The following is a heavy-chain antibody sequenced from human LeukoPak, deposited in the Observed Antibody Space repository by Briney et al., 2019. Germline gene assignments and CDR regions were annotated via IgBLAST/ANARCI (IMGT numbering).Heavy chain of an antibody. CDR3: ASAFFGAAFDI. CDR2: INPSGGST. CDR1: GYTFTSYY. V-gene: IGHV1-46*01. D-gene: IGHD3-3*01. Sequence: ASVKVSCKASGYTFTSYYMHWVRQAPGQGLEWMGIINPSGGSTSYAQKFQGRVTMTRDTSTSTVYMEPSSLRSEDTAVYYCASAFFGAAFDIRGQGTMVTVSS. J-gene: IGHJ3*02.